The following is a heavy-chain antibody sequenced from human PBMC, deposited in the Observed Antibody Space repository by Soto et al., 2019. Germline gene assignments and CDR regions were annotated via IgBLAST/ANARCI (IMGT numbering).Heavy chain of an antibody. CDR1: GGSISSSNW. D-gene: IGHD3-10*01. J-gene: IGHJ4*02. CDR2: IYHSGST. Sequence: PSETLSLTCAVSGGSISSSNWWSWVRQPPGKGLEWIGEIYHSGSTNYNPSLKSRVTISVDKSKNQFSLKLSSVTAADTAVYYCAGSYGSGSYYFDYWGQGTLVTVSS. V-gene: IGHV4-4*02. CDR3: AGSYGSGSYYFDY.